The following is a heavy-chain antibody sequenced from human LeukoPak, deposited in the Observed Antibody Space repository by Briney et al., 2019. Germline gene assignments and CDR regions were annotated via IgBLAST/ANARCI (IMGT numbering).Heavy chain of an antibody. CDR3: ARAAGFLAVAGLDY. Sequence: SETLSLTCTVSGGSISSYYWSWIRQPPGKGLEWIGYIYYSGSTNYNPSLKSRVTISVDTSKNQFSLKLSSVTAADTAVYYCARAAGFLAVAGLDYWGQGTLVTVSS. CDR1: GGSISSYY. CDR2: IYYSGST. J-gene: IGHJ4*02. V-gene: IGHV4-59*01. D-gene: IGHD6-19*01.